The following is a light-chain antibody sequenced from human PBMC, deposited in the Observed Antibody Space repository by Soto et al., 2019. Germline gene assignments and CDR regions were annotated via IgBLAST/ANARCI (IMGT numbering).Light chain of an antibody. J-gene: IGLJ1*01. CDR1: SSNIGAGYD. CDR3: QSYDSSLSGYV. V-gene: IGLV1-40*01. Sequence: QSALTQPPSVSGAPGQRVTISCTGSSSNIGAGYDVHWYQQLPGTAPKLLIYGNNNRPSGVPDRFSVSKSGTSASLAITGLQAEDEADYYCQSYDSSLSGYVFGTGTKLTVL. CDR2: GNN.